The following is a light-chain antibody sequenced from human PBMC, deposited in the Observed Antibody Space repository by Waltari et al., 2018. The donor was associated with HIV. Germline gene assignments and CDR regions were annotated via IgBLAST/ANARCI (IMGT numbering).Light chain of an antibody. CDR3: QQYGSSPLT. CDR2: GAS. Sequence: EIVLTQSPGTLSLSPGNSVILSCRASQSISGTYLAWYQQRPGQSPRLLIYGASTRATGIPDRFSGSGSGTDFTLTISRLEPEDSAMYYCQQYGSSPLTFGGGTKVEIK. CDR1: QSISGTY. J-gene: IGKJ4*01. V-gene: IGKV3-20*01.